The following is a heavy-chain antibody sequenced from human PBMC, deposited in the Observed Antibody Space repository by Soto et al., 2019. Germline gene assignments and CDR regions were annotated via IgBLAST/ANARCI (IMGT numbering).Heavy chain of an antibody. CDR1: GFTFSSHV. CDR3: ARDRLPTVDSGYDYWLYYYYYHMDV. Sequence: QVQLVESGGGVVQPGRSLRLSCAASGFTFSSHVMHWVRQAPGKGLEWVAVISYDGSNKYYADSVKGRFTISRDNSKNTLYLQMNSLRAEDTAVYYCARDRLPTVDSGYDYWLYYYYYHMDVWGQGTTVTVSS. J-gene: IGHJ6*02. CDR2: ISYDGSNK. V-gene: IGHV3-30-3*01. D-gene: IGHD5-12*01.